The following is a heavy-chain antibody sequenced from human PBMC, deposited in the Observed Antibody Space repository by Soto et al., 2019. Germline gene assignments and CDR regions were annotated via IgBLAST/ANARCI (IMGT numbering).Heavy chain of an antibody. Sequence: QVQLVQSGAEVKKPGASVKVSCKASGYTFTSYAMHWVRQAPGQRLEWMGWINAGNGNTKYSQKFQGRVIITRDTSASTAYKELSSMRSEDTAVYYCARNGQGYCSSTSCYPSYYYYYMDVWGKGTTVTVSS. CDR1: GYTFTSYA. D-gene: IGHD2-2*01. V-gene: IGHV1-3*01. CDR2: INAGNGNT. J-gene: IGHJ6*03. CDR3: ARNGQGYCSSTSCYPSYYYYYMDV.